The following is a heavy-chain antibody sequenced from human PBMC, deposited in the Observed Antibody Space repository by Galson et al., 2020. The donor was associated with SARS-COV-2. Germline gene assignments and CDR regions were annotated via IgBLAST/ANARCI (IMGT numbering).Heavy chain of an antibody. Sequence: SETLSLTCTVSGASVTGTTYYWNWIRQPAGKGLEWIGHIYSSGTANYNPSLKSRATISVDTSKSHFSLKLSSVTAADTAVYYCAGYDFWSASYSWGQGTLVTVSS. D-gene: IGHD3-3*01. CDR1: GASVTGTTYY. V-gene: IGHV4-61*09. CDR2: IYSSGTA. J-gene: IGHJ4*02. CDR3: AGYDFWSASYS.